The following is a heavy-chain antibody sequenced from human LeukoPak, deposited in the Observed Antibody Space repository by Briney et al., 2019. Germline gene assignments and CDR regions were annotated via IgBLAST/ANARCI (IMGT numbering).Heavy chain of an antibody. J-gene: IGHJ3*02. CDR1: GGSISSYY. CDR3: AGYSGIYFDAFDI. CDR2: IYTSGST. D-gene: IGHD1-26*01. Sequence: SETLSLTCTVSGGSISSYYWNWIRQPAGKGLEWIGRIYTSGSTNYNPSLKSRVTMSVDTSKNQFSLKLSSVTAADTAVYYCAGYSGIYFDAFDIWGQGTMVTVSS. V-gene: IGHV4-4*07.